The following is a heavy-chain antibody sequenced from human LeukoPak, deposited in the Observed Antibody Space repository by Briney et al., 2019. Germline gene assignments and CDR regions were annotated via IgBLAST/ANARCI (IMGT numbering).Heavy chain of an antibody. V-gene: IGHV1-18*04. CDR2: ISTYNGNT. CDR3: ARDGRRGYSGYRFDY. J-gene: IGHJ4*02. Sequence: GASVKLSCMASGLTFASAHTLWVRQAPGQGLEWMGWISTYNGNTNYAQKFQGRGTITTDTSTSTVAMELRSLRSDGTALYCYARDGRRGYSGYRFDYLGQGTLVTVSS. CDR1: GLTFASAH. D-gene: IGHD5-12*01.